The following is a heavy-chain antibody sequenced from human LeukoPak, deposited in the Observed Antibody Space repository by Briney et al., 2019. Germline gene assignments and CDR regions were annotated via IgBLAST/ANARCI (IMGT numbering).Heavy chain of an antibody. CDR2: INEDGSQR. D-gene: IGHD6-6*01. CDR3: ARNPGIAASRGFFYYMDV. CDR1: GLSLSNYW. Sequence: GGSLRLSCAASGLSLSNYWMHWVRQAPGKGLEWVANINEDGSQRYFVDSVKGRFTFSRDNGRNSLFLQMNNLRAEDTAVYYCARNPGIAASRGFFYYMDVWGKGTTVTVSS. J-gene: IGHJ6*03. V-gene: IGHV3-7*01.